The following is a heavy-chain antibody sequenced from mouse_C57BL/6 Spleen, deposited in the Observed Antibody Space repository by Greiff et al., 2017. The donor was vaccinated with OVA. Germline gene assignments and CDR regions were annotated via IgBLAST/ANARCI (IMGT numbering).Heavy chain of an antibody. CDR3: ARVPITTVVANAMDY. V-gene: IGHV2-2*01. Sequence: VQLQQSGPGLVQPSQSLSITCTVSGFSLTSYGVHWVRQSPGKGLEWLGVIWSGRSTDYNAAFISRLSISKDNSKSQVFFKMNSLQADDTAIYYCARVPITTVVANAMDYWGQGTSVTVSS. CDR2: IWSGRST. J-gene: IGHJ4*01. D-gene: IGHD1-1*01. CDR1: GFSLTSYG.